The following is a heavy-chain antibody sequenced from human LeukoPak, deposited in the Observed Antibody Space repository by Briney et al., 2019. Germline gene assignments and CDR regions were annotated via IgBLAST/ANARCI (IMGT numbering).Heavy chain of an antibody. J-gene: IGHJ4*02. CDR2: ISSNSSYI. D-gene: IGHD6-19*01. CDR3: ARDLDSRGWYYFDY. CDR1: GFTFSSYS. Sequence: GGSLRLSCAASGFTFSSYSMICLREAPGKGLEWVSSISSNSSYIYYADSLKGRFTSHRDNAMNSLYVQVNSLSAEDTAVYYCARDLDSRGWYYFDYWGRGTLVSVSS. V-gene: IGHV3-21*01.